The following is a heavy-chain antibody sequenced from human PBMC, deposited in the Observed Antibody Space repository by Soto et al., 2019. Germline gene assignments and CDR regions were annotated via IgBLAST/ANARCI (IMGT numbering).Heavy chain of an antibody. D-gene: IGHD3-16*02. J-gene: IGHJ4*02. CDR1: GGTFSSYA. Sequence: QVQLVQSGAEVKKPGSSVKVSCKASGGTFSSYAISWVRQAPGQGLEWMGGIIPIFGTANYAQKFQGRVTITADESTSTAYMELSSLSSEDTAVYYCARESRHYVWGSYRTFDYWGQGTLLTVSS. V-gene: IGHV1-69*01. CDR2: IIPIFGTA. CDR3: ARESRHYVWGSYRTFDY.